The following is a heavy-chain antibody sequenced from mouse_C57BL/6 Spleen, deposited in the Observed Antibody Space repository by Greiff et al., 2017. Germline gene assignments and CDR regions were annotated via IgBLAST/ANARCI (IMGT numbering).Heavy chain of an antibody. Sequence: EVQLVESGGDLVKPGGSLKLSCAASGFTFSSYGMSWVRQTPDKRLEWVATISSGGSYTYYPDSVKGRFTISRDNAKNTLYLQMSSLKSEDTAMYYCASQTGNAMDYWGQGTSVTVSS. CDR1: GFTFSSYG. CDR3: ASQTGNAMDY. V-gene: IGHV5-6*01. CDR2: ISSGGSYT. D-gene: IGHD4-1*01. J-gene: IGHJ4*01.